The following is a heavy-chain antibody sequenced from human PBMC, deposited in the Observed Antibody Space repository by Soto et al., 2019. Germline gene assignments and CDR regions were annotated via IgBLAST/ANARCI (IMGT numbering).Heavy chain of an antibody. CDR2: ISYDGSNK. Sequence: QVQLVESGGGVVQPGRSLRLSCAASGFTFSSYAMHWVRQAPGKGLEWVAVISYDGSNKYYADSVKGRFTIYRDNSKNTLYLQMNSLRAEDTAVYYCARGRYFDYWGQGTLVTVSS. CDR1: GFTFSSYA. CDR3: ARGRYFDY. V-gene: IGHV3-30-3*01. D-gene: IGHD3-16*02. J-gene: IGHJ4*02.